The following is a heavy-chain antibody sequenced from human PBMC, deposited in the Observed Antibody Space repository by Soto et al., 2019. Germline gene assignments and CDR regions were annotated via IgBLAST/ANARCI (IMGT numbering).Heavy chain of an antibody. CDR3: AKDHCSSTSCYPDPMWFHP. CDR2: ISYDGSNK. J-gene: IGHJ5*02. D-gene: IGHD2-2*01. Sequence: GGSLRLSCAASGFTFSSYGMHWVRQAPGKGLEWVAVISYDGSNKYYADSVKGRFTISRDNSKNTLYLQMNSLRAEDTAVYYCAKDHCSSTSCYPDPMWFHPWGQGTLVTVS. CDR1: GFTFSSYG. V-gene: IGHV3-30*18.